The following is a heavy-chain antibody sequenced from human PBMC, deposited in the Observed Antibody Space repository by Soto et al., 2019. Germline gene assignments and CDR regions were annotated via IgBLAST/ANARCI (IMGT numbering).Heavy chain of an antibody. J-gene: IGHJ3*02. CDR3: AKVREIANFDWLLPRGVYDAFDI. CDR1: GFTFSSYG. D-gene: IGHD3-9*01. Sequence: QVQLVESGGGVVQPGRSLRLSCAASGFTFSSYGMHWVRQAPGKGLEWVAVISYDGSNKYYADSVKGRFTISRDNSKNTLYLQMNSLRAEDTAVYYCAKVREIANFDWLLPRGVYDAFDIWGQGTMVTVSS. CDR2: ISYDGSNK. V-gene: IGHV3-30*18.